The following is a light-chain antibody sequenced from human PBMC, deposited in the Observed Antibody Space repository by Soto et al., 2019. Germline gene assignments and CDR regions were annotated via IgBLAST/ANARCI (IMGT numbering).Light chain of an antibody. V-gene: IGKV1-39*01. J-gene: IGKJ1*01. CDR3: QQTYSTPWT. CDR1: QSISNY. Sequence: DIQMTQSPSSLSASVGDRVTITCRSSQSISNYLNWYQQKPGKAPKLLIYAASGLQGGVPSRFSGRGSSKDFTLPISNLKPEDFATYCCQQTYSTPWTFGQGTKGEI. CDR2: AAS.